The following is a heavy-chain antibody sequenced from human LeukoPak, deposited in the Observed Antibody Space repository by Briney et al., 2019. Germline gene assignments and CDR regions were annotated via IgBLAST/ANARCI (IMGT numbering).Heavy chain of an antibody. Sequence: SETLSLTCTVSGGSISSSGYYWGWIRQTPGKGLEWIGSIYYSGSNYHNPSLKSRVSMSVDTSKNQFSLKLSSVTAAGTAVYYCARHGTPLRYGSGNYYKGAPFDYWGQGTLVTVSS. V-gene: IGHV4-39*01. J-gene: IGHJ4*02. CDR1: GGSISSSGYY. CDR2: IYYSGSN. D-gene: IGHD3-10*01. CDR3: ARHGTPLRYGSGNYYKGAPFDY.